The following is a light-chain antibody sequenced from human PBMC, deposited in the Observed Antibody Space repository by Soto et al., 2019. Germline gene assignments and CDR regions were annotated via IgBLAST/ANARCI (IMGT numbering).Light chain of an antibody. CDR1: RSVGAN. Sequence: EIVMTQSPATLSVSPGERATLSCRASRSVGANLAWYQQRPGQAPRLLIFGASNRATGVPARFSGSGSGTDFTLTISRLEPEDFAVYYCQQYGSSRTFGQGTKVDIK. V-gene: IGKV3-20*01. CDR2: GAS. CDR3: QQYGSSRT. J-gene: IGKJ1*01.